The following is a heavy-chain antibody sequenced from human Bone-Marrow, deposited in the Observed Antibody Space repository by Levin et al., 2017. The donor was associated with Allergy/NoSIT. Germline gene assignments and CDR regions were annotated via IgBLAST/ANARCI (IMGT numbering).Heavy chain of an antibody. Sequence: GGSLRLSCKGSGFTFTSNWIGWVRQMPGKGLEWMGSIHPGDSDTRYTPSFQGQVTISADKSINTAYLQCSSLKTSDTAMYYCVRGMALSGDFWGQGTMVTVSS. CDR2: IHPGDSDT. D-gene: IGHD2-15*01. CDR3: VRGMALSGDF. V-gene: IGHV5-51*01. CDR1: GFTFTSNW. J-gene: IGHJ3*01.